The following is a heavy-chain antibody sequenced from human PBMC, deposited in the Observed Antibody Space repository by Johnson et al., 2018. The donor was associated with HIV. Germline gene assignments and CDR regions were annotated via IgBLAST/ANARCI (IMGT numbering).Heavy chain of an antibody. Sequence: VQLVESGGGLVQPGGSLRLSCAASGFTVSSNYMSWVRQAPGKGLEWVSVIYNGGTTYYADSVKGRFTISRDNSKNTLYLQMNSLRAEDTAVYYCARDRGYWDAFDIWGQGTMVTVSS. CDR1: GFTVSSNY. CDR2: IYNGGTT. CDR3: ARDRGYWDAFDI. J-gene: IGHJ3*02. D-gene: IGHD3-22*01. V-gene: IGHV3-66*01.